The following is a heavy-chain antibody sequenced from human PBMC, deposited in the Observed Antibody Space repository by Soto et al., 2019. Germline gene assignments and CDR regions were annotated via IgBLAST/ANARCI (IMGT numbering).Heavy chain of an antibody. CDR1: GGSFSGYY. V-gene: IGHV4-34*01. D-gene: IGHD3-10*01. J-gene: IGHJ6*03. CDR2: INHSGST. CDR3: ARGTSTMVRGVIIHYYMDV. Sequence: SETLSLTCAVYGGSFSGYYWSWIRQPPGKGLEWIGEINHSGSTNYNPSLKSRVTISVDTSKNQFSLKLSSVTAADTAVYYCARGTSTMVRGVIIHYYMDVWGKGTTVTVSS.